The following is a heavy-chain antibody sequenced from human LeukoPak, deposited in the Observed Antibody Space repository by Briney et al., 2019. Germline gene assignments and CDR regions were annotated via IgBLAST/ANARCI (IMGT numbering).Heavy chain of an antibody. Sequence: PSETLSLTCTVSGGSISSDYWSWIRRPAGKGLEWIGRIYTTGSTNYSPSLKSRVTMSVDTSKNQFSLKLSSVTAADTAVYYCARDVKSRRRQWFGELSVYYYYYMDVWGKGTTVTISS. D-gene: IGHD3-10*01. CDR3: ARDVKSRRRQWFGELSVYYYYYMDV. CDR1: GGSISSDY. J-gene: IGHJ6*03. V-gene: IGHV4-4*07. CDR2: IYTTGST.